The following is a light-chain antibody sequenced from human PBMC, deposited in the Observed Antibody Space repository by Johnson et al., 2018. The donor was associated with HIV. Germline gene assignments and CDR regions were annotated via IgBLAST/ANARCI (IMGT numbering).Light chain of an antibody. CDR2: DNN. CDR3: GTRDSSLRAGF. Sequence: HSVLTQPPSVSAAPGQKVTISCSGSSSNIGNNYVSWYQQLTGTAPKLLIYDNNKRPSGIPDRFSGYKSATSATLGIPGLPTGDEADYYCGTRDSSLRAGFFGTGTKVTVL. V-gene: IGLV1-51*01. J-gene: IGLJ1*01. CDR1: SSNIGNNY.